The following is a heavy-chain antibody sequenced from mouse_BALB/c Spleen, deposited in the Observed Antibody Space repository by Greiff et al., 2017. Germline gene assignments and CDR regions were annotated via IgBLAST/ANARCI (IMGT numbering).Heavy chain of an antibody. J-gene: IGHJ4*01. CDR3: AREWLRRAMDY. CDR1: GFTFSSYG. CDR2: INSNGGST. D-gene: IGHD2-2*01. V-gene: IGHV5-6-3*01. Sequence: EVNLVESGGGLVQPGGSLKLSCAASGFTFSSYGMSWVRQTPDKRLELVATINSNGGSTYYPDSVKGRFTISRDNAKNTLYLQMSSLKSEDTAMYYCAREWLRRAMDYWGQGTSVTVSS.